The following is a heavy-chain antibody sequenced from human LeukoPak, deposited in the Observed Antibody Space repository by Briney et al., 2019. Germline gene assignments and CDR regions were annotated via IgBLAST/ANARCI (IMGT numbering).Heavy chain of an antibody. V-gene: IGHV4-61*08. CDR2: LYNSGST. J-gene: IGHJ5*02. CDR3: ARREWLRDYNWFDP. CDR1: GGSISSGGYY. Sequence: TSETLSLTCTVSGGSISSGGYYWSWIRQPPGKGLEWIGYLYNSGSTNYNPSLKSRVTISVDTSKNQFSLKLSSVTAADTAVYYCARREWLRDYNWFDPWGQGTLVTVSS. D-gene: IGHD5-12*01.